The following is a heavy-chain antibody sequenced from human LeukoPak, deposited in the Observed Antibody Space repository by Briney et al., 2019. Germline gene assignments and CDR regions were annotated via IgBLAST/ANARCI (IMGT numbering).Heavy chain of an antibody. D-gene: IGHD3-22*01. Sequence: RASETLSLTCTVSGGSISSGSYYWSWIRQPAGKGLEWIGRIYTSGSTNYNPSLKSRVTISVDKSKNQFSLKLSSVTAADTAVYYCARIGYDSSGYFLGLYGMDVWGQGTTVTVSS. J-gene: IGHJ6*02. CDR1: GGSISSGSYY. V-gene: IGHV4-61*02. CDR2: IYTSGST. CDR3: ARIGYDSSGYFLGLYGMDV.